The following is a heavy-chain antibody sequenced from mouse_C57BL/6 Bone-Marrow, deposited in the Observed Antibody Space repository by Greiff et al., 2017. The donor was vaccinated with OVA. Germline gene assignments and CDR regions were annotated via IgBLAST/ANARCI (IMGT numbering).Heavy chain of an antibody. CDR2: IHPNSGST. J-gene: IGHJ3*01. D-gene: IGHD4-1*02. CDR3: ARGNWDGFAY. Sequence: QVQLQQPGAELVKPGASVKLSCKASGYTFTSYWMHWVKQRPGQGLEWIGMIHPNSGSTNYNEKFKSKATLTVDKSSSTAYMQLSSLTSEASAVYYCARGNWDGFAYWGQGTLVTVSA. V-gene: IGHV1-64*01. CDR1: GYTFTSYW.